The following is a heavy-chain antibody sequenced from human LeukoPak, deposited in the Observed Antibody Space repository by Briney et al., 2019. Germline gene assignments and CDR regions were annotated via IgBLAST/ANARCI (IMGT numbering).Heavy chain of an antibody. CDR1: GFTFTSYA. CDR2: ISGSGGST. J-gene: IGHJ4*02. Sequence: GGSLRLSCAASGFTFTSYAMSWVRQAPGKGLEWVSAISGSGGSTYYADTVKGRFTISRDNSKSTLFLKMNSLRAEDTAVYYCAKDPRVGSRVATPCHWGQGTLVTVSS. D-gene: IGHD5-24*01. CDR3: AKDPRVGSRVATPCH. V-gene: IGHV3-23*01.